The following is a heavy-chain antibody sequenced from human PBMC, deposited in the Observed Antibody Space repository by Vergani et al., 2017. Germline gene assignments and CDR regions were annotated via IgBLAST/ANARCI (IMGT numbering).Heavy chain of an antibody. CDR2: IKSKTDGGTT. Sequence: EVQLVESGGGLVKPGGSLRLSCAASGFTFSNAWMSWVRQAPGKGLEWVGRIKSKTDGGTTDYAAPVKGRFTISRDDSKNTLYLQMNSLKTEDTAVYYCTTDPGYGDPGGYYYYYGMDVWGQGTTVTVSS. D-gene: IGHD4-17*01. CDR1: GFTFSNAW. CDR3: TTDPGYGDPGGYYYYYGMDV. V-gene: IGHV3-15*01. J-gene: IGHJ6*02.